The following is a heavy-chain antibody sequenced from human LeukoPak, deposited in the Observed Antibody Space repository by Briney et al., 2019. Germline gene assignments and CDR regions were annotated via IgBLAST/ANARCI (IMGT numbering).Heavy chain of an antibody. Sequence: GGSLRLSCEASGFSVSNNYMTWVREAPGKGLECVSDIHGGRSTYYAYSVKGRFTISRDNSKNTLYLQMNCLRADDTAVYYWARNPTDGSVHRPGAFDIWGEGTMVTVSS. D-gene: IGHD5-24*01. V-gene: IGHV3-66*01. CDR3: ARNPTDGSVHRPGAFDI. CDR1: GFSVSNNY. CDR2: IHGGRST. J-gene: IGHJ3*02.